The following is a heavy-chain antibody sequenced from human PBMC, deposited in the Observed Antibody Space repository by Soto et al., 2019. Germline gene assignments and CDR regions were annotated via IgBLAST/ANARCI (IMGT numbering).Heavy chain of an antibody. Sequence: PGGSLRLSCAASGFTFSSYAMHWVRQAPGKGLEWVAVTSYDGSNKYYADSVKGRFTISRDNSKNTLYLQMNSLRAEDTAVYYCARDKRDLRFLEWSYYFDFWGQGTLVTVSS. J-gene: IGHJ4*02. CDR2: TSYDGSNK. CDR3: ARDKRDLRFLEWSYYFDF. D-gene: IGHD3-3*01. V-gene: IGHV3-30-3*01. CDR1: GFTFSSYA.